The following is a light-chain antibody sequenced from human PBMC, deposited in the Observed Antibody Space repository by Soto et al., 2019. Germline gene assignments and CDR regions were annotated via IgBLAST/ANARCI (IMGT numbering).Light chain of an antibody. J-gene: IGKJ1*01. CDR2: DAS. CDR1: QSISTW. Sequence: DSQITRSPSTVSSSLVDIVTITCRASQSISTWLAWYQQKPGKAPKLLIYDASSLECGVPSRLSGSGSETEFTLTISSLQPDDFATYYCQQYKSFPWTFGQGTKVDIK. CDR3: QQYKSFPWT. V-gene: IGKV1-5*01.